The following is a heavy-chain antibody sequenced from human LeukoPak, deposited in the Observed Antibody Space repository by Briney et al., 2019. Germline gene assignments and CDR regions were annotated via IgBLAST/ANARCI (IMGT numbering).Heavy chain of an antibody. Sequence: GGSLRLSCAASGFTFSSYSMNWVRQAPGKGPEWVSSISSSSSYIYYADSVKGRLTISRDNAKNSLYLQMNSLRAEDTAVYYCASLSDYGGNSSPFYWGQGTLVTVSS. CDR3: ASLSDYGGNSSPFY. CDR2: ISSSSSYI. D-gene: IGHD4-23*01. V-gene: IGHV3-21*01. CDR1: GFTFSSYS. J-gene: IGHJ4*02.